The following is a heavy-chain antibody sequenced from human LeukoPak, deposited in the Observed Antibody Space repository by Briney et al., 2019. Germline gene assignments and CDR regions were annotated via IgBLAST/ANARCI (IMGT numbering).Heavy chain of an antibody. V-gene: IGHV4-38-2*02. CDR2: IYHSGAT. Sequence: SETLSLTCTVSGYSISSGYCWGWIRQSPEKGLEWIGSIYHSGATYYNPSLKSRVTISVDTSKNQFSLKLSSVTAADTAVYYCARVTYSGYDAPTHDAFDIWGQGTMVTVSS. CDR3: ARVTYSGYDAPTHDAFDI. J-gene: IGHJ3*02. D-gene: IGHD5-12*01. CDR1: GYSISSGYC.